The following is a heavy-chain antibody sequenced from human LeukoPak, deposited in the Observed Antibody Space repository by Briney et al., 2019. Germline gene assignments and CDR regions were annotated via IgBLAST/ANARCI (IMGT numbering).Heavy chain of an antibody. Sequence: GGSLRLSCAASGFTFSNYWMSWVRQAPGKGLEWLANIKTDGSDKFYVDSVKGRFTISRDNAKNSVYLEMNSLRAEDTAVYYCAREKGASIADYWGQGTLVTVSS. V-gene: IGHV3-7*01. CDR1: GFTFSNYW. CDR3: AREKGASIADY. J-gene: IGHJ4*02. D-gene: IGHD3-3*02. CDR2: IKTDGSDK.